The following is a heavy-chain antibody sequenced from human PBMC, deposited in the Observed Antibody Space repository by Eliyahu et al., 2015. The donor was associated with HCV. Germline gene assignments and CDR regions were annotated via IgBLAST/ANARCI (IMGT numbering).Heavy chain of an antibody. Sequence: QVTLKESGPVLVKPTETLTLTCTVSGFSLXNARMGVSWIRQPPGKALEWLAHIFSNDEKSYSTSLKSRLTISKDTSKSQVVLTMTNMDPVDTATYYCARILVGSSGYYISDFAFDIWGQGTMVTVSS. J-gene: IGHJ3*02. CDR2: IFSNDEK. CDR1: GFSLXNARMG. V-gene: IGHV2-26*01. CDR3: ARILVGSSGYYISDFAFDI. D-gene: IGHD3-22*01.